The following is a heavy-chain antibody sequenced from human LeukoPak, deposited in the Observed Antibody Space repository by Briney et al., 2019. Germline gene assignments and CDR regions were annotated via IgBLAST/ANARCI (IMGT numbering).Heavy chain of an antibody. J-gene: IGHJ4*02. Sequence: SETLSLTCTVSGYSISSGYYWGWIRQPPGKGLEWIGSIYHSGSTYYNPSLKSRVIISVDTSKNHFSLKLSSVTAADTAVYFCATLLSSSYYFDYWGQGTLVTVSS. V-gene: IGHV4-38-2*02. CDR3: ATLLSSSYYFDY. CDR2: IYHSGST. D-gene: IGHD3-10*02. CDR1: GYSISSGYY.